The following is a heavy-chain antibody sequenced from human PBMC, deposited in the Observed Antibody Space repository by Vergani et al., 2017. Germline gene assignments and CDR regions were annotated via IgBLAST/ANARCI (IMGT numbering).Heavy chain of an antibody. D-gene: IGHD7-27*01. CDR1: GYTFTNYG. J-gene: IGHJ6*03. V-gene: IGHV1-18*01. CDR3: ARVGTNYYYYMDV. Sequence: QVQLVQSGAEVKKPGASVKVSCKASGYTFTNYGINWVRQAPGQGLEWMGWISPYNGDTIYAQKLQGRVTMTTDTSTSTAYMQLRSLRSDDTAVYYCARVGTNYYYYMDVWGKGTTVTVSS. CDR2: ISPYNGDT.